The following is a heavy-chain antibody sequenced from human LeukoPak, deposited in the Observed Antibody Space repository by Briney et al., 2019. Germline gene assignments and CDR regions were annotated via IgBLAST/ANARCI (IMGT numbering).Heavy chain of an antibody. CDR1: GYRFTGFW. D-gene: IGHD2-15*01. J-gene: IGHJ4*02. V-gene: IGHV5-51*01. CDR2: IYPGDSET. Sequence: GESLKISCKGSGYRFTGFWIGWVRQVPGKGLEWMGIIYPGDSETRHSPSCEGQVTISADKTITPAYLQRKSLKPSDTAMYYCARRRGWEFSDPGYCDFDFWGEGALVTVSS. CDR3: ARRRGWEFSDPGYCDFDF.